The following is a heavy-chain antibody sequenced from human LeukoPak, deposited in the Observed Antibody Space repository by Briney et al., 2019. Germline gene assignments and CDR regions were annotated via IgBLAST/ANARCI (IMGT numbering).Heavy chain of an antibody. V-gene: IGHV3-74*01. CDR1: GFTFSAYW. J-gene: IGHJ4*01. Sequence: GGSLRLCCAASGFTFSAYWMHWVRQGPGKGLVWVSRVKYDGSTTTYADSVRGRFTISRDNAKNILYLQMNSLRVEDTAVYSCARDLNCLLFDHWGHGTLVTVSS. CDR3: ARDLNCLLFDH. CDR2: VKYDGSTT. D-gene: IGHD3-9*01.